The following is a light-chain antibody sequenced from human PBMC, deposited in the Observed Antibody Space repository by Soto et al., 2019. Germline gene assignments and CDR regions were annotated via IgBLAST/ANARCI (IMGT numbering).Light chain of an antibody. J-gene: IGLJ3*02. CDR1: SSDIGGYKY. CDR3: TSYSRYRVLV. V-gene: IGLV2-14*01. Sequence: QSALTQPASVSGSLGQSITISCTGTSSDIGGYKYVSWYQQHPGKAPKLIIFEVSNRPSGVSDRFSGSNSGNTASLTISGLQAEDEADYYCTSYSRYRVLVFGGGTKV. CDR2: EVS.